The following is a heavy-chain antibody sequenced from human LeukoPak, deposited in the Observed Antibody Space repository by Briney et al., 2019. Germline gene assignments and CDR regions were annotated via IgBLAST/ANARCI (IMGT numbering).Heavy chain of an antibody. D-gene: IGHD6-13*01. Sequence: PGESLKIPCKGSGYSFTSYWIGWVPQMPGKGLEGMGIIYPGDSDTRYSPSFQGQVAISADKSISTAYLQWSSLKASDTAMYYCARLGSCYSSSWFPCWFDPWGQGSLVTVSS. J-gene: IGHJ5*02. V-gene: IGHV5-51*01. CDR3: ARLGSCYSSSWFPCWFDP. CDR2: IYPGDSDT. CDR1: GYSFTSYW.